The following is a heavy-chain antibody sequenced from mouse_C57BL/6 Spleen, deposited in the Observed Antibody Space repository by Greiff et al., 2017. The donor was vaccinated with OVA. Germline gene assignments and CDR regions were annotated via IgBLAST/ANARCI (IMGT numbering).Heavy chain of an antibody. J-gene: IGHJ4*01. CDR2: IYPGDGDT. CDR1: GYAFSSSW. D-gene: IGHD3-3*01. CDR3: ARSDLGYAMDY. Sequence: VQLQQSGPELVKPGASVKISCKASGYAFSSSWMNWVKQRPGKGLEWIGRIYPGDGDTNYNGKFKGKATLTADKSSSPAYMQLSSLTSEDSAVYFSARSDLGYAMDYWGQGTTVTVSS. V-gene: IGHV1-82*01.